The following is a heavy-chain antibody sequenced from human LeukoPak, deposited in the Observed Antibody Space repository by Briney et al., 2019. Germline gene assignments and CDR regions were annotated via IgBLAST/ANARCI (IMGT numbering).Heavy chain of an antibody. CDR2: ISSSSSTI. D-gene: IGHD1-1*01. Sequence: GGSLRLSCAASGFTFSSYSMNWVRQAPGKGLEWVSYISSSSSTIYYADSVKGRFTISRDNAKNSLYLQMNSLRAEDTAVYYCARGNYYYYYYMDVWGKGTTVTVSS. J-gene: IGHJ6*03. V-gene: IGHV3-48*01. CDR1: GFTFSSYS. CDR3: ARGNYYYYYYMDV.